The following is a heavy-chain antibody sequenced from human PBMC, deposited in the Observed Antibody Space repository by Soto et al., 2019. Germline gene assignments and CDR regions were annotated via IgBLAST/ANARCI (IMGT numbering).Heavy chain of an antibody. V-gene: IGHV2-5*02. CDR1: GFSLSTSGVG. D-gene: IGHD3-10*01. CDR3: AQRREFTYTRAARWFDP. J-gene: IGHJ5*02. CDR2: IYWDDDK. Sequence: SGPTLVNPTQTLTLTCTFSGFSLSTSGVGVGWIRQPPGKALEWLAVIYWDDDKRYTPSLKSRLTITKDTSKTQVVLTMTNMDVAHTAPYSCAQRREFTYTRAARWFDPWGEGTLVSVSS.